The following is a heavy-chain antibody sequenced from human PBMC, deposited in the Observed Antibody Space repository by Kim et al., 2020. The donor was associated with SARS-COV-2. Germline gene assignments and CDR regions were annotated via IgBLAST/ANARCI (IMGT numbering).Heavy chain of an antibody. Sequence: SETLSLTCTVSGGSISSSSYYWGWIRQPPGKGLEWIGSIYYSGSTYYNPSLKSRVTISVDTSKNQFSLKLSSVTAADTAVYYCARDGIVTPYWYFDLWGR. CDR1: GGSISSSSYY. J-gene: IGHJ2*01. V-gene: IGHV4-39*07. CDR3: ARDGIVTPYWYFDL. D-gene: IGHD1-26*01. CDR2: IYYSGST.